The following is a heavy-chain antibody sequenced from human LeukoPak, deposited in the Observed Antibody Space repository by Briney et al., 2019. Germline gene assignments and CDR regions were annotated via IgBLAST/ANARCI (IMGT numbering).Heavy chain of an antibody. CDR1: GFSVSSGRSY. CDR3: ARETLITQYCGGGRCSRWFDP. Sequence: PSETLSLTCSVSGFSVSSGRSYWNWIRQPPGKGLEWIGYIHYSGSTNYNPSLARRVTISVDTSINQFSLKLTSVTAADTAVYYCARETLITQYCGGGRCSRWFDPWGQGTLVTVSS. J-gene: IGHJ5*02. D-gene: IGHD2-15*01. CDR2: IHYSGST. V-gene: IGHV4-61*01.